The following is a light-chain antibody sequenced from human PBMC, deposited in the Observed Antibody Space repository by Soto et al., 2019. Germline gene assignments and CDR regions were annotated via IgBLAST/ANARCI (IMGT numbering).Light chain of an antibody. CDR2: EVS. CDR3: SSYTSTSIPYV. V-gene: IGLV2-14*01. Sequence: SALTQPASVSGSPGQSITISCTGTSSDVGGYYYVSWYQHHPGKAPKLMIYEVSYRPSGVSSRFSGSKSGNTASLTISGLQAEDEADYYCSSYTSTSIPYVFGTGTKVTVL. CDR1: SSDVGGYYY. J-gene: IGLJ1*01.